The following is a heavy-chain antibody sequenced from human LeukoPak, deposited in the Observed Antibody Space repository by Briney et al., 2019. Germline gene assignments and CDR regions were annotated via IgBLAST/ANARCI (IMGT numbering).Heavy chain of an antibody. CDR1: GVSFSGYY. CDR3: ARRTYRGVRTFDY. V-gene: IGHV4-34*01. CDR2: INHSGST. Sequence: PSETLSLTSAVYGVSFSGYYWSWIRQPPGKGLEWIGEINHSGSTNYNPSLKSRVTISVDTSKNQFSLKLSSVTAADTAVYYCARRTYRGVRTFDYWGQGTLVTVSS. J-gene: IGHJ4*02. D-gene: IGHD3-10*01.